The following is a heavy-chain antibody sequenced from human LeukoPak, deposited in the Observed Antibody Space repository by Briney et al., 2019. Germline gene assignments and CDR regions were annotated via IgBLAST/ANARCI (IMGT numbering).Heavy chain of an antibody. CDR3: ASQLTRRYYFDY. CDR1: GFIVNNNY. Sequence: PGGSLRLSCAASGFIVNNNYMSWVRQAPGKGLEWVSILYSDGSAYYADSVKGRFTISRDNSKNTLNLQMNSLRVEDTAVYYCASQLTRRYYFDYWGQGTLVIVSS. CDR2: LYSDGSA. D-gene: IGHD4/OR15-4a*01. V-gene: IGHV3-53*01. J-gene: IGHJ4*02.